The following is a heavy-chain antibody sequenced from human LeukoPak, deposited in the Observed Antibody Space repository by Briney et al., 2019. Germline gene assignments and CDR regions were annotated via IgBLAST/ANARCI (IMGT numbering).Heavy chain of an antibody. V-gene: IGHV3-11*01. CDR2: ISSSGSTI. Sequence: PGGSLRLSCAASGFTFSDYYMSWVRQAPGKGLEWVSYISSSGSTIYYADSVKGRFTISTDNAKNSLYLQMNSLRAEDTAVYYCARDLYSSRTNDAFVIWGQGTMVTVSS. J-gene: IGHJ3*02. D-gene: IGHD6-13*01. CDR1: GFTFSDYY. CDR3: ARDLYSSRTNDAFVI.